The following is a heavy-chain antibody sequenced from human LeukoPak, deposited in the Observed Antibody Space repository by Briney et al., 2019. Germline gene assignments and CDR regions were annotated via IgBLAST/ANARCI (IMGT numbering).Heavy chain of an antibody. CDR2: ISAYNGNT. Sequence: ASVKVSCKASGYTFTSYGISWVRQAPGQGLEWMRWISAYNGNTNYAQKLQGRVTMTTDTSTSTAYMELRSLRSDDTAVYYCARGRDYSRQLVLESYWYFDLWGRGTLVTVSS. J-gene: IGHJ2*01. V-gene: IGHV1-18*01. D-gene: IGHD6-6*01. CDR3: ARGRDYSRQLVLESYWYFDL. CDR1: GYTFTSYG.